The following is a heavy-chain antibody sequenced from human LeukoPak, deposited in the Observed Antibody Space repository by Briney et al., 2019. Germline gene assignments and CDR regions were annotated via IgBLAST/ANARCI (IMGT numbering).Heavy chain of an antibody. D-gene: IGHD2-15*01. CDR3: ARVLRYCSGGNCYSGGLGYMDV. V-gene: IGHV3-74*01. Sequence: GGSLRLSCAASGFTFSSYWMLWVRQAPGKGLVWVSRINSDGSSTSYADSVKGRFTISRDNAKNTLYLQMNSLRAEDTAVYYCARVLRYCSGGNCYSGGLGYMDVWGKGTTVTISS. CDR1: GFTFSSYW. J-gene: IGHJ6*03. CDR2: INSDGSST.